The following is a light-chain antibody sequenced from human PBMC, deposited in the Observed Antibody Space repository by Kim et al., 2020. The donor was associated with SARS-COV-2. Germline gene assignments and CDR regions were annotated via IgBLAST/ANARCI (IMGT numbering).Light chain of an antibody. V-gene: IGLV3-19*01. CDR3: NSRDSSGNQCV. CDR2: GKN. J-gene: IGLJ1*01. Sequence: SSELTQDPAVSVALGQTVRITCQGDSLRSYYASWYQQKPGQAPVLVIYGKNNRPSGIPDRSSGSSSGNTASLTITGAQAEDEADYYCNSRDSSGNQCVFG. CDR1: SLRSYY.